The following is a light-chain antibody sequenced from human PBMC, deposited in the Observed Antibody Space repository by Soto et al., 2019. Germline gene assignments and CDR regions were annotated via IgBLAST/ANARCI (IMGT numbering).Light chain of an antibody. V-gene: IGKV1-13*02. CDR2: DAS. Sequence: AIQLTQSPSSLPASVGDRVTITCRASQDVSSALAWYQHKPGNAPKLLISDASSLESGVPSRFSGSGSGIDFTLTISSLQPEDFATYYCQQSRTFGQGTKLDIK. CDR1: QDVSSA. J-gene: IGKJ2*01. CDR3: QQSRT.